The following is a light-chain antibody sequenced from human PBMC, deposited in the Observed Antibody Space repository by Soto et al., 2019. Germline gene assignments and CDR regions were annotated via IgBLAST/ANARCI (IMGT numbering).Light chain of an antibody. J-gene: IGKJ2*01. CDR3: QQRSNSPRT. V-gene: IGKV3-11*01. Sequence: EIVLTQSPATLSLSPGERATLSCSASQSVSSSLAWYQQKPGQAPRLLIYDASNRATDIPARFSGSGSGTDFTLTINSLEPEDFAVYYCQQRSNSPRTFGQGTKLEIK. CDR1: QSVSSS. CDR2: DAS.